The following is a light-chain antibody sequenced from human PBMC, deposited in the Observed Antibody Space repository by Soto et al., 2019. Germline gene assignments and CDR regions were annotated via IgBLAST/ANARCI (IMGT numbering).Light chain of an antibody. CDR1: SSNIGAGYD. Sequence: QSVLTQPPSVSGPPGKRVTISCTGSSSNIGAGYDVHWYQQLPGTAPKLLIYGNSNRPSGVPDRFSGSKSGTSASLAITGLQAEDEADYYCQSYDSSLSGVVFGGGTKLTVL. V-gene: IGLV1-40*01. CDR2: GNS. CDR3: QSYDSSLSGVV. J-gene: IGLJ2*01.